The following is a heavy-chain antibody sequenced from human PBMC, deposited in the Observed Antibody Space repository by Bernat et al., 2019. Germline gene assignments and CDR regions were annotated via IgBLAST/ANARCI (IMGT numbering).Heavy chain of an antibody. V-gene: IGHV1-18*01. CDR1: GYTFTSYG. CDR2: ISAYNGNT. CDR3: ARDVPHGDTAMVTRNWFDP. J-gene: IGHJ5*02. Sequence: QVQLVQSGAEVKKPGASVKVSCKASGYTFTSYGISWVRQAPGQGLEWMGWISAYNGNTNYAQKLQGRVTMTTDTSTSTAYMELRSLRSDDTAVYYCARDVPHGDTAMVTRNWFDPWGQGTLVTVSS. D-gene: IGHD5-18*01.